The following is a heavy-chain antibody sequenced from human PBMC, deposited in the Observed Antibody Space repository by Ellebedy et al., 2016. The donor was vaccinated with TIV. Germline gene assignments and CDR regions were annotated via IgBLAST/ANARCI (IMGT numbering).Heavy chain of an antibody. CDR3: ATDGSYGDYLSPTHAFEI. CDR2: INQDESQR. J-gene: IGHJ3*02. Sequence: GESLKISCEASGFSFRSYWMSWVRQAPGRGLEWVANINQDESQRYYVDSVKGRFTISRDNAKRTLDLQMNSLRAEDTAIYYCATDGSYGDYLSPTHAFEIWGQGTLVTVSP. D-gene: IGHD3-16*01. V-gene: IGHV3-7*01. CDR1: GFSFRSYW.